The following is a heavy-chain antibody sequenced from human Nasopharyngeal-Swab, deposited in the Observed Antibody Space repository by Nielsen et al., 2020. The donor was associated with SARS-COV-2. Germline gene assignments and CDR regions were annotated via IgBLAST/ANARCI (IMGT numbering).Heavy chain of an antibody. CDR3: ARGRYNPY. Sequence: GESLKISCAASGFIFSDHYMDWVRQAPGKGLEWVGRIRNKANSHTTEYAASVKGRFVISRDDSKNSLYLQMNTLRAEDTAVYYCARGRYNPYWGQGTLVTVSS. CDR2: IRNKANSHTT. D-gene: IGHD1-14*01. J-gene: IGHJ4*02. CDR1: GFIFSDHY. V-gene: IGHV3-72*01.